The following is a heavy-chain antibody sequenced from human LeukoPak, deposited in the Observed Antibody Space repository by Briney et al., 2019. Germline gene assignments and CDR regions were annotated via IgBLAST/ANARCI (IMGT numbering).Heavy chain of an antibody. D-gene: IGHD2-15*01. CDR1: GGYISSGDYY. CDR3: ARDQSSLDAFDI. Sequence: SQTLSLTCTVSGGYISSGDYYWSWLRQPPGKGLEWIGYIYYSGNTYYNPSLKSRVTISVDTSKNHFSLKLSSVTAADTAVYYCARDQSSLDAFDIWGQGTMVTVSS. J-gene: IGHJ3*02. CDR2: IYYSGNT. V-gene: IGHV4-30-4*01.